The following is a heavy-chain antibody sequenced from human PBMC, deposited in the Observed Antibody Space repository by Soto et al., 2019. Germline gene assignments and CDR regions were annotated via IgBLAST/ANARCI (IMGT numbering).Heavy chain of an antibody. Sequence: QVQLVQSGAEVKKPGSSVKVSRKAPGSTFSSYAIDWVRQAPGQGLEWMGGIIPVVGKANYAQKFQNRVTISADESTSTAYMEVSSLRSEDTAVYFCARASTYFYNQWGQGTLITVSS. CDR2: IIPVVGKA. CDR1: GSTFSSYA. V-gene: IGHV1-69*01. CDR3: ARASTYFYNQ. D-gene: IGHD3-10*01. J-gene: IGHJ4*02.